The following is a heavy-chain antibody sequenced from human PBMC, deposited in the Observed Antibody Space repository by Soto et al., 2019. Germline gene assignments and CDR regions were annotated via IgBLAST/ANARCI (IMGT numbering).Heavy chain of an antibody. D-gene: IGHD1-26*01. Sequence: EVQLVESGGGLVQPGGSLRLSCVASRFSISTYWMYWVRQAPGKGLMWVSRINSDGGITNYADSVKGRFTISRDNAKNTLYLQMNSLRADDTAVYYCASDLGKFDRHYFDNWGQGTLVTVSS. CDR2: INSDGGIT. J-gene: IGHJ4*02. CDR3: ASDLGKFDRHYFDN. CDR1: RFSISTYW. V-gene: IGHV3-74*01.